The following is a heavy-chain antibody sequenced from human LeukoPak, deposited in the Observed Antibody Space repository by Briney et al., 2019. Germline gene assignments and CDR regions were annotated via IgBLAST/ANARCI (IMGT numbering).Heavy chain of an antibody. D-gene: IGHD6-19*01. J-gene: IGHJ4*02. Sequence: PSETLSLTCTVSVGSIISTIHYCGWIRHPPGKGLEWIGSIYYPGSTYYNPSLKSRVTVSVDTSKNQFSLNLDSVTAADTALYYCARYSKISVPDTGGFDYWDQGTLVTVST. CDR1: VGSIISTIHY. CDR3: ARYSKISVPDTGGFDY. V-gene: IGHV4-39*07. CDR2: IYYPGST.